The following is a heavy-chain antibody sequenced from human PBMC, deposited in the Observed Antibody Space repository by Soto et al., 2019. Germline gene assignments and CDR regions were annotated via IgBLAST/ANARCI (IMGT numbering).Heavy chain of an antibody. V-gene: IGHV3-21*01. Sequence: GGSLRLSCAASGFTFSSYSMNWVRQAPGKGLEWVSSISSSSSYIYYADSVKGRFTISRDNAKNSLYLQMNSLRAEDTAVYYCAREEDYCGGDCYPTGWFDPWGQGTLVTVSS. J-gene: IGHJ5*02. D-gene: IGHD2-21*02. CDR1: GFTFSSYS. CDR2: ISSSSSYI. CDR3: AREEDYCGGDCYPTGWFDP.